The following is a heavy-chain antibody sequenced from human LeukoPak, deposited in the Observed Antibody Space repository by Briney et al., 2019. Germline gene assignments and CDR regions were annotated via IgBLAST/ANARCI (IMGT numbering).Heavy chain of an antibody. V-gene: IGHV4-34*01. CDR3: ASHTIFEVVISVS. J-gene: IGHJ4*02. Sequence: SETLSLTCAVYGGSFSGYYWSWIRQPPGKGLEWIGEINHSGSTNYNPSLKSRVTISVDTSKNQFSLKLSSVTAADTAVYYCASHTIFEVVISVSWGQGTLVTVSS. CDR2: INHSGST. CDR1: GGSFSGYY. D-gene: IGHD3-3*01.